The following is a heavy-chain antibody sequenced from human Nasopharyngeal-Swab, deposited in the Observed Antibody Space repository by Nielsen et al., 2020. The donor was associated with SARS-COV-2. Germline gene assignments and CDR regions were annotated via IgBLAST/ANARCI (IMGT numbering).Heavy chain of an antibody. D-gene: IGHD3-16*02. Sequence: WIRQPPGKGLEWIGYIYYSGSTNYNPSLKSRVTISVDTSKNQFSLKLSSVTAADTAVYYCARGVVGNYDYVWGSYRYDNWFDPWGQGTLVTVSS. CDR3: ARGVVGNYDYVWGSYRYDNWFDP. CDR2: IYYSGST. V-gene: IGHV4-59*01. J-gene: IGHJ5*02.